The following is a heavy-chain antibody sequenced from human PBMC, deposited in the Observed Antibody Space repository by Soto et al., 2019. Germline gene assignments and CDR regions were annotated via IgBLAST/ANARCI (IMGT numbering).Heavy chain of an antibody. V-gene: IGHV4-61*01. D-gene: IGHD2-21*02. CDR1: GGSVSSGSYY. CDR2: IYYSGST. CDR3: ARAVVVTAIPDY. Sequence: LSLTCTVSGGSVSSGSYYWSWIRQPPGKGLEWIGYIYYSGSTNYNPSLKSRVTISVDTSKNQFSLKLSSVTAADTAVYYCARAVVVTAIPDYWGQGTLVTVSS. J-gene: IGHJ4*02.